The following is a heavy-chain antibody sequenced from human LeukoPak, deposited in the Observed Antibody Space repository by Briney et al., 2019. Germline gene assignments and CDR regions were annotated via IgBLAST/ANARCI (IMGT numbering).Heavy chain of an antibody. Sequence: PGGSLRLSCAVSGFRTSDSYMTWIRQTPGKGLEWLAYISGDGSDIFYADSVKGRFTISRDNSRSSLYLQMNSLRPEDTALYYCAREWKWGFDVWGQGTMVTVSS. CDR1: GFRTSDSY. D-gene: IGHD1-26*01. CDR3: AREWKWGFDV. V-gene: IGHV3-11*01. CDR2: ISGDGSDI. J-gene: IGHJ3*01.